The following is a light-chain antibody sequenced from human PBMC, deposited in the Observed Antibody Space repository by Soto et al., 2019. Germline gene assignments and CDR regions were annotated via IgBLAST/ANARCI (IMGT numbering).Light chain of an antibody. CDR3: AAWDGSLNVVL. J-gene: IGLJ3*02. V-gene: IGLV1-44*01. CDR2: SSN. CDR1: SSNIGTNT. Sequence: QTVVTQPPSASGTPGQRVTISCSGSSSNIGTNTVNWYQQFPRSAPKLLMYSSNQRPSGVPDRFSGSKSGTSASLAISGLQSEDEADYYCAAWDGSLNVVLFGGGTKVTVL.